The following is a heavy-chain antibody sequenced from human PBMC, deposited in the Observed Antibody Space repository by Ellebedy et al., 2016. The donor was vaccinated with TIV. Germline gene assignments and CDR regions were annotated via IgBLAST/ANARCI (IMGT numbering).Heavy chain of an antibody. J-gene: IGHJ4*02. Sequence: GESLKISCAASGFTFNNYAMSWVRQAPGKGLEWVANINQVGSEKYYVESVKGRFTISRDNVKNLLYLQMNSLRVEDTAVYYCARARIDYWGQGTLVSVSS. CDR1: GFTFNNYA. CDR3: ARARIDY. V-gene: IGHV3-7*04. CDR2: INQVGSEK.